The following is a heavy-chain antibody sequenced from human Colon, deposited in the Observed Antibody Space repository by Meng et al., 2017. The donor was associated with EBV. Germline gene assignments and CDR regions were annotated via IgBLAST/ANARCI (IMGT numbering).Heavy chain of an antibody. CDR3: VRDTRRGGGWFDP. Sequence: QVQSQGSGSGLVRPSQTLSLTCAVSGDSITSGDYSWTWIRQPPGKGLEWIGYIYHGVNIYYTPSLRSRGTISVDKSRNQFSLKLTSVSAADTAVYYCVRDTRRGGGWFDPWGQGTLVTVSS. CDR2: IYHGVNI. CDR1: GDSITSGDYS. V-gene: IGHV4-30-2*01. J-gene: IGHJ5*02. D-gene: IGHD3-10*01.